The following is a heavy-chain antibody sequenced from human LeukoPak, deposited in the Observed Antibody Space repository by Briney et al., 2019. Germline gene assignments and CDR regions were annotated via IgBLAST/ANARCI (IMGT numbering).Heavy chain of an antibody. CDR3: ATVAVAGDLDY. J-gene: IGHJ4*02. Sequence: GASVKVSCKASGYTFTSYGISWVRQAPGQGLEWMGWISAYNGNTNYAQKLQGRVTMTTDTYTSTAYMELRSLRSDDTAVYYCATVAVAGDLDYWGQGTLVTVSS. CDR1: GYTFTSYG. D-gene: IGHD6-19*01. CDR2: ISAYNGNT. V-gene: IGHV1-18*01.